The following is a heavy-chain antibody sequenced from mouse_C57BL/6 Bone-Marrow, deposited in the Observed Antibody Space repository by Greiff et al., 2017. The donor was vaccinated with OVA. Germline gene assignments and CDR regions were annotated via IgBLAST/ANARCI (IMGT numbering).Heavy chain of an antibody. J-gene: IGHJ1*03. CDR1: GYTFTSYW. V-gene: IGHV1-69*01. D-gene: IGHD2-3*01. CDR2: IDPSDSYT. Sequence: QVQLQQPGAELVMPGASVKLSCKASGYTFTSYWMHWVKQRPGQGLEWIGEIDPSDSYTNYNQKFKGKSTLTVDKSSSTAYMQLSSLTSEASAVYYGARGGYYANFEVGGTGTTVTVSS. CDR3: ARGGYYANFEV.